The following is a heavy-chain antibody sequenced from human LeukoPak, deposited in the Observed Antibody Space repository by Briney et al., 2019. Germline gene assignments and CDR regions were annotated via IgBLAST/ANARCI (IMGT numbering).Heavy chain of an antibody. Sequence: PGGSLRLSCAASGFTFSSYSMNWVRQASGKGLEWVGRIRSNYATTYAASMKGRFTISRDDSQNTAYLQINSLKTEDTAVYYCTRLYDGSGTYYNGDYWGQGTLVTVSS. J-gene: IGHJ4*02. CDR3: TRLYDGSGTYYNGDY. D-gene: IGHD3-10*01. V-gene: IGHV3-73*01. CDR2: IRSNYAT. CDR1: GFTFSSYS.